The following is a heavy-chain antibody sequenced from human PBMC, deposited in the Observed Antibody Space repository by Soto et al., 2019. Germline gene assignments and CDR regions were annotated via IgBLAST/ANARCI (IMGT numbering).Heavy chain of an antibody. J-gene: IGHJ6*02. CDR2: MNPNSGNT. CDR1: GYTFTSYD. V-gene: IGHV1-8*01. D-gene: IGHD3-16*01. CDR3: ARGRRDYVWGSYSSGGMDV. Sequence: ASVKVSCKASGYTFTSYDINWVRQATGQGLEWMGWMNPNSGNTGYAQKFQGRVTMTRNTSITTAYMELSSLRSEDTAVYYCARGRRDYVWGSYSSGGMDVWGQGTTVTVSS.